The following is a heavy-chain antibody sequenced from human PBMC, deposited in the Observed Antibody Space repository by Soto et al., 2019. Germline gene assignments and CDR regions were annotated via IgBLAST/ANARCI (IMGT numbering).Heavy chain of an antibody. D-gene: IGHD6-13*01. CDR1: GFTVSSNY. V-gene: IGHV3-66*01. CDR2: IYSGGST. Sequence: EVRLVESGGGLVQPGGSLRLSCAASGFTVSSNYMSWVRQAPGKGLEWVSVIYSGGSTYYADSVKGRFTISRDNSKNTLYLQMNSLRAEDTAVYYCARDSSSSWYWYFDLWGRGTLVTVSS. J-gene: IGHJ2*01. CDR3: ARDSSSSWYWYFDL.